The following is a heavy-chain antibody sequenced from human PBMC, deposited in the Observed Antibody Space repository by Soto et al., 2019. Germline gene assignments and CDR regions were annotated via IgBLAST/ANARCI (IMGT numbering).Heavy chain of an antibody. D-gene: IGHD3-10*01. J-gene: IGHJ6*02. CDR2: TYYRSKWYN. V-gene: IGHV6-1*01. CDR1: GDSVSSNSAA. CDR3: ARDGWVLLWFGESYYYYGMDV. Sequence: SQTLSLTCAISGDSVSSNSAAWNWIRQSPSRGLEWLGRTYYRSKWYNDYAVSVKSRITINPDTSKNQFSLQLNSVTPEDTAVYYCARDGWVLLWFGESYYYYGMDVWGQGTTVTVSS.